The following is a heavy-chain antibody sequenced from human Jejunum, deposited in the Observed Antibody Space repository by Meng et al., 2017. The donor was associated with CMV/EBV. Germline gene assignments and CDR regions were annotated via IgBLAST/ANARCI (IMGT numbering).Heavy chain of an antibody. D-gene: IGHD1-26*01. CDR1: YSFTGYH. CDR3: ARVGVGSRANSAFDI. J-gene: IGHJ3*02. CDR2: IEPDSTTT. Sequence: YSFTGYHIDWVRQAPGQGLEWMGRIEPDSTTTNSAPAFQGRVTMTRDTSISTAYMELSRLRSDDTAIYYCARVGVGSRANSAFDIWGQGTMVTVSS. V-gene: IGHV1-2*06.